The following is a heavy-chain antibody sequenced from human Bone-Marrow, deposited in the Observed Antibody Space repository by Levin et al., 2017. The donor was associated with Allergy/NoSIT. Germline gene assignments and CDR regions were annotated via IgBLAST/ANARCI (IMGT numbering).Heavy chain of an antibody. CDR1: GFTFSSYA. J-gene: IGHJ4*02. CDR2: ISYDGSNK. Sequence: GGSLKLSCAASGFTFSSYAMHWVRQAPGKGLEWVAVISYDGSNKYYADSVKGRFTISRDNSKNTLYLQMNSLRAEDTAVYYCAARFSSSSDYWGQGTLVTVSS. CDR3: AARFSSSSDY. V-gene: IGHV3-30*04. D-gene: IGHD6-6*01.